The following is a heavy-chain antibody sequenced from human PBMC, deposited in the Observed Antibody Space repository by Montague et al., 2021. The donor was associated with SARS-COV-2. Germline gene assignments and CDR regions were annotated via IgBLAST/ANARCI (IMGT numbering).Heavy chain of an antibody. D-gene: IGHD6-13*01. CDR3: ARVGRQQLVRLSGMDV. V-gene: IGHV4-39*07. CDR2: IYYSGST. CDR1: GGSISSSSYY. Sequence: SETLSLTCTVSGGSISSSSYYWGWIRQPPGKGLEWIGSIYYSGSTYYNPSLKSRVTISVDTSKNQFSLKLSYVTAADKAVYYCARVGRQQLVRLSGMDVWGQGTTVTVSS. J-gene: IGHJ6*02.